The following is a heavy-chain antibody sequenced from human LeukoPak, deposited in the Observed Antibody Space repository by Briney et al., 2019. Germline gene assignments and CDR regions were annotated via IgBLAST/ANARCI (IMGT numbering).Heavy chain of an antibody. CDR3: ARDIWDFVKWMGNDAFDI. CDR2: ISAYNGNT. CDR1: GYTFTSYG. Sequence: ASVKVSCKASGYTFTSYGISWVRQAPGQGLEWMGWISAYNGNTNYAQKLQGRVTMTTDTSTSTAYMELRSLRSDDTAGYYCARDIWDFVKWMGNDAFDIWGQGTMVTVSS. J-gene: IGHJ3*02. D-gene: IGHD3/OR15-3a*01. V-gene: IGHV1-18*01.